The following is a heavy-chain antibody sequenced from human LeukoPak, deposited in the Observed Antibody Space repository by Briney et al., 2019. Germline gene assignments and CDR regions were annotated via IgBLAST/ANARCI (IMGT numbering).Heavy chain of an antibody. V-gene: IGHV1-69*06. CDR2: IMPSFGPT. CDR3: ARAGYCSGGSCYTFDY. CDR1: GGTFNSYP. D-gene: IGHD2-15*01. J-gene: IGHJ4*02. Sequence: ASVKVPCKASGGTFNSYPINWVRQAPGLGLEWMGGIMPSFGPTNYAQKFQGRVTITGDTSASTAYMELSSLRSEDTAVYYCARAGYCSGGSCYTFDYWGQGTLVTVSS.